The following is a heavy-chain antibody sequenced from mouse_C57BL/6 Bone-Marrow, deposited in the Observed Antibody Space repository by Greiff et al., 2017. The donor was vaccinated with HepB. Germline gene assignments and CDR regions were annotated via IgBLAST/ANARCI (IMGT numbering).Heavy chain of an antibody. D-gene: IGHD2-4*01. J-gene: IGHJ2*01. CDR2: IYPGSGST. CDR3: ARSTTMITGYYFDY. V-gene: IGHV1-55*01. CDR1: GYTFTSYW. Sequence: QVQLKQPGAELVKPGASVKMSCKASGYTFTSYWITWVKQRPGQGLEWIGDIYPGSGSTNYNEKFKSKATLTVDTSSSTAYMQLSSLTSEDSAVYYCARSTTMITGYYFDYWGQGTTLTVSS.